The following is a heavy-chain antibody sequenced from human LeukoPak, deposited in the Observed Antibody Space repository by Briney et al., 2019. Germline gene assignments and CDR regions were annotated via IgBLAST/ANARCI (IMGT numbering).Heavy chain of an antibody. CDR2: ISTTGST. Sequence: SETLSLTCTVSGDFSIHYWTWIRQPAGKGLEWIGRISTTGSTNYNTSLKSRITISVDTSKNQFSLKLSSVTAADTAVYYCAILNYYDSSGYYSWYFDLWGRGTLVTVSS. CDR3: AILNYYDSSGYYSWYFDL. V-gene: IGHV4-4*07. D-gene: IGHD3-22*01. J-gene: IGHJ2*01. CDR1: GDFSIHY.